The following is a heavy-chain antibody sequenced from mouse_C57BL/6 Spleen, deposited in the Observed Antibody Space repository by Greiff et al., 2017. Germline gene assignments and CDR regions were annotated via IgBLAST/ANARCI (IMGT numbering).Heavy chain of an antibody. CDR2: IYPGSGNA. CDR3: AKNSNYDYYAMYY. D-gene: IGHD2-5*01. Sequence: QVQLKQSGAELVRPGASVKLSCKASGYAFTDYYLNWVKQRPGQGLAWIARIYPGSGNASYNEKFKGKAPLTAGKSSSTAYMQLSSLTSEDSAVYFCAKNSNYDYYAMYYWGQGTSVTVSS. CDR1: GYAFTDYY. V-gene: IGHV1-76*01. J-gene: IGHJ4*01.